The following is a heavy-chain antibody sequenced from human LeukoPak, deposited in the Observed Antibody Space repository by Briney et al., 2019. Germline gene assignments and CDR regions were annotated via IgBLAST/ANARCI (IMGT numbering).Heavy chain of an antibody. CDR3: ARDKWELPSFDY. D-gene: IGHD1-26*01. CDR1: GFTFSSYE. CDR2: ISSSGSTI. Sequence: GGTLRLSCAASGFTFSSYEVNWVRQAPGKGLEWVSYISSSGSTIYYADSVKGRFTISRDNAKNSLYLQMNSLRAEDTAVYYCARDKWELPSFDYWGQGTLVTVSS. J-gene: IGHJ4*02. V-gene: IGHV3-48*03.